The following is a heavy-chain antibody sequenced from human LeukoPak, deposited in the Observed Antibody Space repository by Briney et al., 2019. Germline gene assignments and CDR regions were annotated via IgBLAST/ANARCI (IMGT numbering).Heavy chain of an antibody. V-gene: IGHV4-59*01. CDR2: IYYSGST. CDR3: ARGDGDYKGYWYFDL. CDR1: GGSISSYY. Sequence: PSETLSLTCTVSGGSISSYYWSWIRQPPGKGLEWIGYIYYSGSTNYNPSLKSRVTISVDTSKNQFSLKLSSVTAADTAVYYCARGDGDYKGYWYFDLWGRGTLVTVSS. J-gene: IGHJ2*01. D-gene: IGHD4-17*01.